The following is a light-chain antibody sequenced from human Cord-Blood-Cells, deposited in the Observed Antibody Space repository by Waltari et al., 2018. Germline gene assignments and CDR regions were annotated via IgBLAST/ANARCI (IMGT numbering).Light chain of an antibody. CDR3: QQYDNLPLT. Sequence: DIQMTQSPSSLSASVGDRVTITCQASQDISNYLNWYKQKPGNAPKLLFYDAFKLATGVPSRFSGGGSGTDFTFTISSLQPEDIATYYCQQYDNLPLTFGGGTKVEIK. CDR1: QDISNY. V-gene: IGKV1-33*01. J-gene: IGKJ4*01. CDR2: DAF.